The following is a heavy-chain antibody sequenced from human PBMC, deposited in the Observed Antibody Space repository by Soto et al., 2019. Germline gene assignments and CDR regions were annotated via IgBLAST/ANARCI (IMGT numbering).Heavy chain of an antibody. V-gene: IGHV4-30-2*01. D-gene: IGHD1-26*01. CDR2: INHLETT. J-gene: IGHJ4*02. CDR1: GASITYGGYP. CDR3: ARGGGSDSFDY. Sequence: QLQLHESGSGLVKPSQTLSLTCTVSGASITYGGYPWSWIRQTPGKGLEWIGYINHLETTFYKPSFDRRLSLPIYRGNNQFSLNLNSMPAADTGVYFCARGGGSDSFDYWGQGILVTVSS.